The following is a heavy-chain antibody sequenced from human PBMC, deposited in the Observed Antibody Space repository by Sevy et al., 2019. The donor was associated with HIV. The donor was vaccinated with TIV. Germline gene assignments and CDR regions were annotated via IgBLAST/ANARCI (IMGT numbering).Heavy chain of an antibody. Sequence: GGSLRLSCAASGFTFSDYYINWIRQAPGKGLEWVSYISGSSSYTNYADSVKGRFTISRDNAKNSLYLQMNSLRADDTAVYYCARVGCSISSCPKGDAFDIWGQGTMVTVSS. V-gene: IGHV3-11*06. CDR3: ARVGCSISSCPKGDAFDI. CDR1: GFTFSDYY. CDR2: ISGSSSYT. J-gene: IGHJ3*02. D-gene: IGHD2-2*01.